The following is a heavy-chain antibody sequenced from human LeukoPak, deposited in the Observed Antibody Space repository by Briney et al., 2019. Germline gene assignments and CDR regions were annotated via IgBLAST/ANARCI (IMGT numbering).Heavy chain of an antibody. J-gene: IGHJ4*02. CDR2: INHSGGT. V-gene: IGHV4-34*01. CDR1: GGSFNGYY. Sequence: PSETLSLTCAVYGGSFNGYYWTWIRQPPGKGLEWIGEINHSGGTDYNPSLKSRVTISVDTSKNQFSLRLNSVTAADTAVYYCARIDMRREYYDFWSGYQGGIRGFDYWGQGTLVTVSS. D-gene: IGHD3-3*01. CDR3: ARIDMRREYYDFWSGYQGGIRGFDY.